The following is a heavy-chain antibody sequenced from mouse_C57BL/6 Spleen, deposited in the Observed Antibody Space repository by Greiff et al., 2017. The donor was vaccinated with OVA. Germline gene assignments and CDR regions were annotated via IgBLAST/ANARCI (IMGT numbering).Heavy chain of an antibody. CDR3: ARGDGYDGRYYAMDY. J-gene: IGHJ4*01. D-gene: IGHD2-2*01. CDR2: IYPGSGST. CDR1: GYTFTSYW. Sequence: QVQLQQPGAELVKPGASVKMSCKASGYTFTSYWITWVKQRPGQGLEWIGDIYPGSGSTNYNEKFKSKATLTVDTSSSTAYMQRSSLTSEDSAVYYCARGDGYDGRYYAMDYWGQGTSVTVSS. V-gene: IGHV1-55*01.